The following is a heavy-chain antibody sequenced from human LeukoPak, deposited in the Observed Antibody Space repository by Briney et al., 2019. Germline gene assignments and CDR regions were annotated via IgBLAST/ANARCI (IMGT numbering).Heavy chain of an antibody. Sequence: PGGSLRLSCAASGFTFNASCMNWVRQAPGKGLEWVAVISYDGSNKYYADSVKGRFTISRDNSKNTLYLQMNSLRAEDTAVYYCARETYYGSGSYSVYFQHWGQGTLVTVSS. V-gene: IGHV3-30*03. CDR2: ISYDGSNK. CDR1: GFTFNASC. D-gene: IGHD3-10*01. J-gene: IGHJ1*01. CDR3: ARETYYGSGSYSVYFQH.